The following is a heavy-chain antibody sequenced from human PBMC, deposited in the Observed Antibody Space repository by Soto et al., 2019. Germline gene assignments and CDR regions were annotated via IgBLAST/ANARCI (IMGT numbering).Heavy chain of an antibody. D-gene: IGHD4-4*01. Sequence: EVQLLESGGGSVQPGGSLMLSCAAPGFTFSSYSLSWLRQAPGKGLEWVSGISGSGQTTHYKDSVKGRFTISRDNFRNTLYLQVNSLRAEDTAIYFCAKSRGDSWTTYFFDYWGQGALVTVSS. CDR3: AKSRGDSWTTYFFDY. CDR1: GFTFSSYS. J-gene: IGHJ4*02. V-gene: IGHV3-23*01. CDR2: ISGSGQTT.